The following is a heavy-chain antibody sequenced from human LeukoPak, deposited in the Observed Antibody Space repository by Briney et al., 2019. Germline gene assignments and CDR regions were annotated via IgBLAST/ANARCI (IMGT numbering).Heavy chain of an antibody. CDR2: MNPNSGNT. V-gene: IGHV1-8*03. Sequence: ASVKVSCKASGYTFTSYDINWVRQATGQGLEWMGWMNPNSGNTGYAQKFQGRVTITRNTSISTAYMELSSLRSEDTAVYYCARDVKATGSWYFDYWGQGTLVTVSS. J-gene: IGHJ4*02. D-gene: IGHD5-12*01. CDR1: GYTFTSYD. CDR3: ARDVKATGSWYFDY.